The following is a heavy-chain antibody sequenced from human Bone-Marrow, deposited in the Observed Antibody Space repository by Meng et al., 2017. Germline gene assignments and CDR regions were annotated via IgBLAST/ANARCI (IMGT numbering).Heavy chain of an antibody. D-gene: IGHD3-22*01. V-gene: IGHV3-48*03. Sequence: GESLKISCVESGLTFSYYEMNWVRQAPGKGLEWISYISSNGNTKYYAASVKGRFTISRDNAKNSLYLQMNSLRAEDTALYYCARVGSGYPNDAFDIWGQGTMVTVSS. CDR3: ARVGSGYPNDAFDI. CDR1: GLTFSYYE. CDR2: ISSNGNTK. J-gene: IGHJ3*02.